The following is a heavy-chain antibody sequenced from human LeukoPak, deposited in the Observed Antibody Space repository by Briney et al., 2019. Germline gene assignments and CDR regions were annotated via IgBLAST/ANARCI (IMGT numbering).Heavy chain of an antibody. CDR3: PRVTANHVSGFDP. V-gene: IGHV1-2*02. CDR1: VYTLTDHY. CDR2: LNRKTGGT. J-gene: IGHJ5*02. Sequence: GASVKVSCKASVYTLTDHYIHWVRQAPGQGLEWMGWLNRKTGGTNYAQTFQGRVTMTRDTSISTAYMELSRLTSDDTAVYYCPRVTANHVSGFDPWGQGTLVTVSS. D-gene: IGHD2-21*02.